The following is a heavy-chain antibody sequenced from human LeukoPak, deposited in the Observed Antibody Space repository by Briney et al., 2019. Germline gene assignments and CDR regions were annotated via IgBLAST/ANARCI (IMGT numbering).Heavy chain of an antibody. V-gene: IGHV3-21*06. D-gene: IGHD3-22*01. CDR1: GFTLSSYS. Sequence: GGSLRLSCAASGFTLSSYSMKWVRQAPGKGLEWVSFISSSSSYIYYADSVKGRFTISRDNAKNSVFLQMNNLRAEDTAIYYCARRGYHDSSGYDYWGQGTLVTVSS. J-gene: IGHJ4*02. CDR3: ARRGYHDSSGYDY. CDR2: ISSSSSYI.